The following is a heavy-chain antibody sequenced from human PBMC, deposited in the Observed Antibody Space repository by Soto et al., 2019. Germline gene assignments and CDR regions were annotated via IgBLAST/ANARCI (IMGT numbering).Heavy chain of an antibody. J-gene: IGHJ5*02. D-gene: IGHD2-2*01. CDR1: GDYIHDAGYY. Sequence: SEPLSLPCSVSGDYIHDAGYYWTWIRQRPGKGLEWMGYIYYTGKTYYNPSLESRLTMSVDRSKNQFSLRLTSVTAADTAVYFCGRDLTSNANCIDPWGQGTLVTVSS. CDR3: GRDLTSNANCIDP. V-gene: IGHV4-30-4*01. CDR2: IYYTGKT.